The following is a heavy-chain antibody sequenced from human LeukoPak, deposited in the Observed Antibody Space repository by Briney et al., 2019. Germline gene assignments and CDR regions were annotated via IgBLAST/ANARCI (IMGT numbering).Heavy chain of an antibody. D-gene: IGHD1-26*01. CDR3: VRGSGSHGRDWFDP. Sequence: ASVKVSCKGYGYTFINHDIDWVRQAAGQGLEWMGWMNSNSGNTGYEQKFQGRVTFTRDTSISTAYMELYSLTSDDTAVYYCVRGSGSHGRDWFDPWGQGTLVTVSS. J-gene: IGHJ5*02. V-gene: IGHV1-8*03. CDR1: GYTFINHD. CDR2: MNSNSGNT.